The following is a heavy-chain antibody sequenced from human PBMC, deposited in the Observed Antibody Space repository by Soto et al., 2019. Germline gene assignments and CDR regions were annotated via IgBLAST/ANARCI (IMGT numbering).Heavy chain of an antibody. Sequence: QVQLVQSGAEVKKPGASVKVSCKASGYTFTSYYMHWVRQAPGQGLEWMGIINPSGGSTSYAQKCQGRVTMTRDTSTSTVYMELSSLRSEDTAVYYCARGVSGLAARGNWFDPWGQGTLVTVSS. D-gene: IGHD6-6*01. V-gene: IGHV1-46*01. J-gene: IGHJ5*02. CDR1: GYTFTSYY. CDR2: INPSGGST. CDR3: ARGVSGLAARGNWFDP.